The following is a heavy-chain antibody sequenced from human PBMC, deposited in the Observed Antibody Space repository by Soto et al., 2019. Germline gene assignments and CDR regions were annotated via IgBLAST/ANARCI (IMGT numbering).Heavy chain of an antibody. J-gene: IGHJ3*02. CDR3: ARGASSPYPHDGVDI. CDR2: ISYDGSSE. CDR1: GLTFTNHA. D-gene: IGHD2-2*01. V-gene: IGHV3-30-3*01. Sequence: QVQLVESGGGVVQPGRSLRLSCAASGLTFTNHAMHSVRQAPGRGLEWVAVISYDGSSEYYADSVKGRVTFSRDNSKMTLFLQMNSLRADDTAVYYCARGASSPYPHDGVDIWGQGTMVIVSS.